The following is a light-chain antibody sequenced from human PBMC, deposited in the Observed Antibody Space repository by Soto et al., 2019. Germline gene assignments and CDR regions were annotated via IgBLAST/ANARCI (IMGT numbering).Light chain of an antibody. Sequence: QSVLTQPPSASGTPGQKVFTSCSGSSSNIGGTNYAYWYQQLPGAAPKLLMHSNNLRPSGVPERISGCKFGTAASLAISGLRSEDEAVYYCASWDDRLGAVIFGGGTKVTVL. J-gene: IGLJ2*01. CDR2: SNN. CDR1: SSNIGGTNY. CDR3: ASWDDRLGAVI. V-gene: IGLV1-47*02.